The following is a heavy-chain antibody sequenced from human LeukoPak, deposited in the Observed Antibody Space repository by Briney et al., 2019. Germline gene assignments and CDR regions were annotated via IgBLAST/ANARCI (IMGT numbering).Heavy chain of an antibody. J-gene: IGHJ4*02. CDR2: IGGDGGST. CDR1: GFTFDDYA. V-gene: IGHV3-43*02. CDR3: AKVHYYYDSSGSHGFDY. D-gene: IGHD3-22*01. Sequence: TGGSLRLSCAASGFTFDDYAMHWVRQAPGKGLEWVSLIGGDGGSTYYADSVKGRFTISRDNSKNSLYLQMNSLLIEDTALYYCAKVHYYYDSSGSHGFDYWGQGTLVTVSS.